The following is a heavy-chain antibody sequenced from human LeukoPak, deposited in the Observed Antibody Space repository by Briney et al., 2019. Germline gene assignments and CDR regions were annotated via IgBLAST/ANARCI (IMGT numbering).Heavy chain of an antibody. Sequence: GGSLRLSCAASGFTFSSYAMSWVRQAPGKGLEWVSSINNVRSHIYYADSVRGRFTISRDNANNVLYLQMNSLRAEDTAVYYCARDPTYYLRYGYFDSWGQGTLVTVSS. CDR1: GFTFSSYA. CDR3: ARDPTYYLRYGYFDS. V-gene: IGHV3-21*06. J-gene: IGHJ4*02. CDR2: INNVRSHI. D-gene: IGHD1-26*01.